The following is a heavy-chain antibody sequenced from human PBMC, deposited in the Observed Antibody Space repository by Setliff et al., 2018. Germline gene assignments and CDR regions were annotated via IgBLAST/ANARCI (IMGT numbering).Heavy chain of an antibody. Sequence: GASVKVSCKTSGGTFRSHDISWVRQAPGQGLEWMGGIMPIFGKVKYAQKFQGRVTITADESTSTAYMELRSLRSDDTAVYYCARAPRLEWLLPTFDSWGQGTLVTVSS. V-gene: IGHV1-69*13. CDR3: ARAPRLEWLLPTFDS. CDR2: IMPIFGKV. D-gene: IGHD3-3*01. CDR1: GGTFRSHD. J-gene: IGHJ4*02.